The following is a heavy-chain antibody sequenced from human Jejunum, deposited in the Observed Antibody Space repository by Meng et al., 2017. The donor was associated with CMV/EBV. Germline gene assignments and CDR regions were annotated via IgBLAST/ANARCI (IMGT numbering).Heavy chain of an antibody. J-gene: IGHJ3*02. Sequence: SYYWMTWVRHFPGKGLEWVANINFDGSVEYYVDSVRGRFTIARDNAKNSLSLQMNSLRAEDTAVYYCARNYPRNCASINCPGAYDIWGQGTVVTVSS. CDR1: SYYW. CDR3: ARNYPRNCASINCPGAYDI. V-gene: IGHV3-7*01. D-gene: IGHD2-2*01. CDR2: INFDGSVE.